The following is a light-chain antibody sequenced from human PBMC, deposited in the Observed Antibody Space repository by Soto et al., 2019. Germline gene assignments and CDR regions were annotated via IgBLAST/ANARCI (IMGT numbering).Light chain of an antibody. Sequence: QSALTQPPSASGSPGQSITISCTGTSSDVGGYNYVSWYQQHPGRAPKLIIYEVSKRPSGVPDRFSGSKSDNTASLTVSGLQTEDEADYYCSSYAGNNNLIFGTGTKLT. CDR1: SSDVGGYNY. J-gene: IGLJ1*01. CDR2: EVS. CDR3: SSYAGNNNLI. V-gene: IGLV2-8*01.